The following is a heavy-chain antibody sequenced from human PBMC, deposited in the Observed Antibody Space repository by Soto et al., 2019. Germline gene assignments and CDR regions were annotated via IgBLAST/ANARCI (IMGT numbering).Heavy chain of an antibody. V-gene: IGHV1-24*01. CDR2: FDPEDGET. CDR3: ATSTGNCSGGSCPSTGFDY. CDR1: GYTLTELS. D-gene: IGHD2-15*01. J-gene: IGHJ4*02. Sequence: QVQLVQSGAEVKKPGASVKVSCKVSGYTLTELSMHWVRQAPGKGREWVGGFDPEDGETIYAQKFQGRVTMTEDTSTDTAYMELSSLRSEDTAVYYCATSTGNCSGGSCPSTGFDYWGQGTLVTVSS.